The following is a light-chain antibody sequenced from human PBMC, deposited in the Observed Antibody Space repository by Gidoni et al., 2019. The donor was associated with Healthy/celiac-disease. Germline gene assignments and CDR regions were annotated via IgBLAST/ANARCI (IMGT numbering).Light chain of an antibody. CDR1: QSISSW. CDR2: DAS. Sequence: DIQMTQSPSTLSASVGDRVTITCRASQSISSWLAWYQQKPGKAPKLLIYDASSLESGVPSRFSGSGSGTEFTLTISSLQPDAFATYYCQPYNSYSWTFGPGTKVEIK. CDR3: QPYNSYSWT. J-gene: IGKJ1*01. V-gene: IGKV1-5*01.